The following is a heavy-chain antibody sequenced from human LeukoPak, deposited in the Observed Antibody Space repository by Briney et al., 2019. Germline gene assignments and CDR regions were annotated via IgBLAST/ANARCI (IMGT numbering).Heavy chain of an antibody. J-gene: IGHJ4*02. CDR1: GFTFTNYA. CDR3: VRHDSFIPF. CDR2: ISDTYATT. V-gene: IGHV3-23*01. D-gene: IGHD2-21*01. Sequence: GGSLRLSCAASGFTFTNYAMTWVRQAPEKGLEWVSSISDTYATTYYTDSVKGRCTISRDNSKNTVYLQLNSLRAEDTAVYFCVRHDSFIPFWGQGTLVTVSS.